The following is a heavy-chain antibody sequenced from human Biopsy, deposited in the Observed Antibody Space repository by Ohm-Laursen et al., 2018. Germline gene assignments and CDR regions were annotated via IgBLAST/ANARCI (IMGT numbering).Heavy chain of an antibody. CDR2: VHYTGIT. CDR1: GDSITRSY. CDR3: ARDRGYYSDRTVPGYFDL. Sequence: SETLSLTCTLSGDSITRSYWSWIRQSPGKGLEWIGYVHYTGITDYNRSLQSRVTISVDTSKNHFSLRLRSVTPADTAIYYCARDRGYYSDRTVPGYFDLWGRGTLVTVSS. V-gene: IGHV4-59*01. D-gene: IGHD3-22*01. J-gene: IGHJ2*01.